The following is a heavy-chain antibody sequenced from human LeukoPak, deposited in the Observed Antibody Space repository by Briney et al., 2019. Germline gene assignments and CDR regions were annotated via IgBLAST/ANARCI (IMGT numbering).Heavy chain of an antibody. Sequence: ASVKVSCKASGYTFTGYHMYWVRQAPGQGLEWMGRINPNSGGTNYAQKFQGRVTMTRDTSISTAYMELSRLRSNDTAVYYCARDSRIAVAEDGMDVWGQGTTVTVSS. CDR3: ARDSRIAVAEDGMDV. D-gene: IGHD6-19*01. J-gene: IGHJ6*02. V-gene: IGHV1-2*06. CDR1: GYTFTGYH. CDR2: INPNSGGT.